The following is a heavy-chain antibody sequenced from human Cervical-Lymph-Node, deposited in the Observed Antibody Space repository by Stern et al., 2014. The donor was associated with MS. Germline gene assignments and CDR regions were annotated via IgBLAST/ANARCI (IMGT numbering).Heavy chain of an antibody. Sequence: VQLVESGGGVVQPGRSLRLSCAASGFSFSSYGMHWVRQAPGKGLEWVAIIWYDGSNEDYADSVRGRFTISRDNSKNTLYLQMNSLRVGDTAVYYCAAFPGGTYYFDYWGQGTLVTVSS. V-gene: IGHV3-33*03. D-gene: IGHD3-10*01. CDR3: AAFPGGTYYFDY. J-gene: IGHJ4*02. CDR2: IWYDGSNE. CDR1: GFSFSSYG.